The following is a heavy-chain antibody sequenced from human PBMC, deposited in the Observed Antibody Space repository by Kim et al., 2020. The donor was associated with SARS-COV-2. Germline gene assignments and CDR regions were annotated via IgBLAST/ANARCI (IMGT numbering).Heavy chain of an antibody. J-gene: IGHJ5*02. CDR1: GGTFSSYA. CDR2: IIPILGIA. V-gene: IGHV1-69*04. D-gene: IGHD5-18*01. CDR3: ARERYSYGVDGWFDP. Sequence: SVKVSCKASGGTFSSYAISWVRQAPGQGLEWMGRIIPILGIANYAQKFQGRVTITADKSTSTAYMELSSLRSEDTAVYYCARERYSYGVDGWFDPWGQGTLVTVSS.